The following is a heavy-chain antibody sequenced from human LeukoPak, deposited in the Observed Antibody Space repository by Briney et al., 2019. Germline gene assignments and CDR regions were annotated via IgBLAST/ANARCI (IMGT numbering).Heavy chain of an antibody. CDR3: ARDRRGGGELSPPDY. V-gene: IGHV1-3*04. D-gene: IGHD3-16*02. CDR2: IDTDNGNT. CDR1: GYTFIYYA. J-gene: IGHJ4*02. Sequence: GASVKVSCKASGYTFIYYAFHWVRQAPGQRLEWMGWIDTDNGNTKYSQNFQGRVTLIRDTSATTAYMELSSLRSEDTAVYYCARDRRGGGELSPPDYWGQGTLVTVSS.